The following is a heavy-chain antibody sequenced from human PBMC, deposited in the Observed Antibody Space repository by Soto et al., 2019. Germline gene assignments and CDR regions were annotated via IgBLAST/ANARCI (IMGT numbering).Heavy chain of an antibody. CDR1: GFTFSSYS. CDR3: AKAPTAPGTYWVDY. V-gene: IGHV3-23*01. J-gene: IGHJ4*02. Sequence: VSLRLSCAASGFTFSSYSMSWVRQAPGKGLEWVSTIGGSGITPYYADSVKGRFTISRDNSKNTLYLQMNSLRAEDTAVYYCAKAPTAPGTYWVDYWGQGTLVTVSS. D-gene: IGHD6-13*01. CDR2: IGGSGITP.